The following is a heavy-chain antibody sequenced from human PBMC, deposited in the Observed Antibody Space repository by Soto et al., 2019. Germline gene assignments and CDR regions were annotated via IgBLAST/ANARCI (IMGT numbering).Heavy chain of an antibody. J-gene: IGHJ4*02. Sequence: QVQLVQSGAEVKNSGASVKVSCRASGYTFTGHYIHWVRQAPGQGPEWMGEISPSSGGTKYAQKFQVRVTINRDTFIFKVCLGLSNLSPVDTVLYYVGRGRSGEIIVFFWGQGSLVTVYS. CDR2: ISPSSGGT. CDR3: GRGRSGEIIVFF. D-gene: IGHD3-16*02. CDR1: GYTFTGHY. V-gene: IGHV1-2*05.